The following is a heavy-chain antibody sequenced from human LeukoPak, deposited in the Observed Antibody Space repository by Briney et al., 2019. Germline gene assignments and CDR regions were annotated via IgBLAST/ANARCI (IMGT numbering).Heavy chain of an antibody. D-gene: IGHD2-15*01. V-gene: IGHV3-23*01. J-gene: IGHJ4*01. CDR1: GFTFTSYA. CDR2: ISRSGGSA. CDR3: AKDATPMNSTWDFFAY. Sequence: PGGSLRLSCAASGFTFTSYAMSWVRQAPGQGLEWVSAISRSGGSAYYADSVQGRFTISRDNSRNTLYLQMNSLRSEDTAVYYCAKDATPMNSTWDFFAYWGHGTLVTVSS.